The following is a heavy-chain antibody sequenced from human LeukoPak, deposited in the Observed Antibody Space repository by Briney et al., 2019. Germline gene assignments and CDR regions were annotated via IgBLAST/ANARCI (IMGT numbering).Heavy chain of an antibody. CDR1: GAPITSGNFY. CDR2: IYGSGTT. Sequence: SETLSLTCIVSGAPITSGNFYWSWIRQPAGRGLEWIGRIYGSGTTNYSPSLRSRVTISKDASKNQFSLKLNSVTAADTAVYYCARGWGSTSSNYFDPWGQGTLVIVSS. CDR3: ARGWGSTSSNYFDP. D-gene: IGHD2-2*01. V-gene: IGHV4-61*02. J-gene: IGHJ5*02.